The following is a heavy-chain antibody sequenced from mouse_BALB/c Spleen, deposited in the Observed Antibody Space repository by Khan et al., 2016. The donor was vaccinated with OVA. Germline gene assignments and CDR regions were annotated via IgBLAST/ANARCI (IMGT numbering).Heavy chain of an antibody. V-gene: IGHV5-15*02. Sequence: EVKLEESGGGLVQPGGSRKLSCAASGFTFIDYGMAWVRQTPGKGPEWIAFISSVAYSIYYADTVTGRFTLSRENAKNTLYLEMSSLRSDDTAMYYCARGGFAYWGQGTLVTVSA. J-gene: IGHJ3*01. CDR2: ISSVAYSI. CDR1: GFTFIDYG. CDR3: ARGGFAY.